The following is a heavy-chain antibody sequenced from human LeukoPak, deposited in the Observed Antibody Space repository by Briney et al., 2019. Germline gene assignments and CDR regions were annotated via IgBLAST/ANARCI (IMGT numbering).Heavy chain of an antibody. J-gene: IGHJ4*02. D-gene: IGHD5-18*01. V-gene: IGHV3-66*01. CDR3: ARGLLRDGYTYTYSFDY. Sequence: GGSLRLSCAASGFTVSTNYMDWVRQAPGKGLEWVSVVYMGGTTYYADSVKGRFTISRDSTKNTIYLQMNNLRAEDTAVYYCARGLLRDGYTYTYSFDYWGQGALVTVSS. CDR2: VYMGGTT. CDR1: GFTVSTNY.